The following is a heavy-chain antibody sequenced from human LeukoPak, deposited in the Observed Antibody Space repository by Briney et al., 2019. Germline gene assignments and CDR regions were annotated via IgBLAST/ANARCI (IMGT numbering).Heavy chain of an antibody. Sequence: PSETLSLTCTVSGGSISSGGYYWSWIRQHPGKGLEWIGYIYYSGSTYYNPSLKSRVTISVDTSKNQFSLKLCAVTAADTAVYYCGGFWSGSPFGGNWFDPWGQGTLVTVSS. CDR3: GGFWSGSPFGGNWFDP. V-gene: IGHV4-31*03. D-gene: IGHD3-3*01. J-gene: IGHJ5*02. CDR1: GGSISSGGYY. CDR2: IYYSGST.